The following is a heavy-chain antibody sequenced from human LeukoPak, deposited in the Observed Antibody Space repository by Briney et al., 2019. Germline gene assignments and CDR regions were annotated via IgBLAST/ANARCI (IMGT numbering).Heavy chain of an antibody. Sequence: GGSLRLSCAASGFTFSSYGMHWVRQAPGKGLEWVAVIWYDGSNKYYADSVKGRFTISRDNSKNTLYLQMNSLRAEDTAVYYCARDYDILTGSHYYYYGMDVWGQGTTVTVSS. CDR2: IWYDGSNK. CDR1: GFTFSSYG. J-gene: IGHJ6*02. V-gene: IGHV3-33*01. CDR3: ARDYDILTGSHYYYYGMDV. D-gene: IGHD3-9*01.